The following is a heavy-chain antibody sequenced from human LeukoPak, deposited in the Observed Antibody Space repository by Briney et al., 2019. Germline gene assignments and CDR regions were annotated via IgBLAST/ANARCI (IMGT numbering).Heavy chain of an antibody. J-gene: IGHJ4*02. CDR1: GFTFSSYA. D-gene: IGHD3-10*01. CDR3: ARDGSGSYYAYYFDY. V-gene: IGHV3-30*04. Sequence: GGSLRLSCAASGFTFSSYAMHWVRQAPGKGLEWVAVISYDGSNKYYADPVKGRFTISRDNSKNTLYLQMNSLRAEDTAVYYCARDGSGSYYAYYFDYWGQGTLVTVSS. CDR2: ISYDGSNK.